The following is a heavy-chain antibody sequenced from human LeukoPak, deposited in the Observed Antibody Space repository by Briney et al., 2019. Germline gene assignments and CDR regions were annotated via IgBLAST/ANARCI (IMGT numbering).Heavy chain of an antibody. V-gene: IGHV4-30-4*08. CDR2: IYYSGST. CDR1: GGSISSGDYY. CDR3: ASYYDSSGYYVAECFQH. J-gene: IGHJ1*01. Sequence: PSETLSLTCTVSGGSISSGDYYWSWIRQPPGKGLEWIGYIYYSGSTYYNPSLKSRVTISVDTSKNQFSLKLSSVTAADTAVYYCASYYDSSGYYVAECFQHWGQGTLVTVSS. D-gene: IGHD3-22*01.